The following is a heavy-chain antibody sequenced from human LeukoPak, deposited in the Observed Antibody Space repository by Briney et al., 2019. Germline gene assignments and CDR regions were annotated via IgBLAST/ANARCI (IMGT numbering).Heavy chain of an antibody. CDR3: ARNRPPAGTSLPDY. J-gene: IGHJ4*02. Sequence: GASVKVSCKASGYTFTGYYMHWVRQAPGQGLEWMGWINPNSGGTNYAQKFQGRVTMTRDTSISTAYMELSRLRSDDTAVYYYARNRPPAGTSLPDYWGQGTLVTVSS. D-gene: IGHD6-13*01. V-gene: IGHV1-2*02. CDR1: GYTFTGYY. CDR2: INPNSGGT.